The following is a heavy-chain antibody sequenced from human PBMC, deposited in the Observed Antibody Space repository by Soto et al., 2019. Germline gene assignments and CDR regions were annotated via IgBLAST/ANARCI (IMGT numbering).Heavy chain of an antibody. D-gene: IGHD3-3*01. J-gene: IGHJ4*02. CDR3: ARGGVSTRTFDY. CDR1: GYNFAGYW. V-gene: IGHV5-51*01. CDR2: IYPSDSDT. Sequence: GQSLKISCKGSGYNFAGYWIAWVRQMPGKGLELMGIIYPSDSDTRYRPSFQGQVTISADKSISSAYLQWSSLRASDTAMYYCARGGVSTRTFDYWGQGTPVTVSS.